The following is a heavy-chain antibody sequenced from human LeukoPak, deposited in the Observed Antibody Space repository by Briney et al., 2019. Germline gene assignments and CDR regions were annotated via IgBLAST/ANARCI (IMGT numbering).Heavy chain of an antibody. Sequence: GSLRLSCAASGFTFSSYGMHWVRQAPGKGLEWVAVIWYDGSNKYYADSVKGRFTISRDNSKNTLYLQMNSLRAEDTAVYYCARSSDYGDYSNLFDYWGQGTLVTVSS. CDR1: GFTFSSYG. J-gene: IGHJ4*02. CDR2: IWYDGSNK. V-gene: IGHV3-30*19. CDR3: ARSSDYGDYSNLFDY. D-gene: IGHD4-17*01.